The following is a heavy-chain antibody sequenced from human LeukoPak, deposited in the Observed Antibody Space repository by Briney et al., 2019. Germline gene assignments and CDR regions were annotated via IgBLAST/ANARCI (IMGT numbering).Heavy chain of an antibody. J-gene: IGHJ6*03. D-gene: IGHD2-15*01. V-gene: IGHV3-73*01. CDR3: TRRPGYCSGGSCTGDYYYYMDV. Sequence: GGSLRLSCAASGFTFSGSAMHWVRQASGKGLEWVGRIRSKANSYATAYAASVKGRFTISRDDSKNTAYLQMNSLKTEDTAVYYCTRRPGYCSGGSCTGDYYYYMDVWGKGTTVTVSS. CDR2: IRSKANSYAT. CDR1: GFTFSGSA.